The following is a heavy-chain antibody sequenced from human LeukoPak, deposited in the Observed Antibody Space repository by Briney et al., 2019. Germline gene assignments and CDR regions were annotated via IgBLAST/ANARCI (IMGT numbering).Heavy chain of an antibody. V-gene: IGHV4-4*02. CDR1: GGSISSSNW. J-gene: IGHJ6*03. Sequence: SGTLSLTCAVSGGSISSSNWWSWVRQPPGKGLEWIGEIYHSGSTNYNPSLKSRVTISVDTSKNQFSLKLSSVTAADTAVYYCARGNLWDYRRYYYYMDVWGKGTTGTVSS. D-gene: IGHD4-11*01. CDR3: ARGNLWDYRRYYYYMDV. CDR2: IYHSGST.